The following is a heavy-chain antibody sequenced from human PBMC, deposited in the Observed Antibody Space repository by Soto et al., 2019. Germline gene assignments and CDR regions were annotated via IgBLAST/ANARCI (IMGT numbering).Heavy chain of an antibody. CDR2: IYYSGST. V-gene: IGHV4-31*03. D-gene: IGHD2-15*01. CDR3: ARVRGGGPFDD. Sequence: QVQLQESGPGLVKPSQTLSLTCTVSGGSISSGGYSWSWIRQHPGKGLERIGYIYYSGSTYYNPSLKSRVTISVDTSKNQFSLKLSSVTAADTAVYYCARVRGGGPFDDWGQGTLVTVSS. CDR1: GGSISSGGYS. J-gene: IGHJ4*02.